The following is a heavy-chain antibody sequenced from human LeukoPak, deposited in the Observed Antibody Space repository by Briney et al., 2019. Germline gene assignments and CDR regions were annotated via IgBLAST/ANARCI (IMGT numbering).Heavy chain of an antibody. J-gene: IGHJ4*02. D-gene: IGHD6-19*01. Sequence: SEILSLTCTVSGGSISSYYWSWIRQPPGKGLEWIGYIYYSGSTNYNPSLKSRVTISVDTSKNQFSLKLSSVTAADTAVYYCARGPPRGSGWYFTHVDYWGQGTLVTVSS. CDR3: ARGPPRGSGWYFTHVDY. CDR2: IYYSGST. V-gene: IGHV4-59*01. CDR1: GGSISSYY.